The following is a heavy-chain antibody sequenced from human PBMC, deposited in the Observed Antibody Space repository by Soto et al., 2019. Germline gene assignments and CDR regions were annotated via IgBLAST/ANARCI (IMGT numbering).Heavy chain of an antibody. V-gene: IGHV4-31*03. J-gene: IGHJ6*02. CDR2: IYYSGST. CDR1: GGSISSGGYY. CDR3: ACGRGGPNPGIVVVPPGGGGMVV. Sequence: QVQLQESGPGLVKPSQTLSLTCTVSGGSISSGGYYWSWIRQHPGKGLEWIGYIYYSGSTYYNPSPMSRVTISLYTSKHQFSLELSAGPAADTAVDYCACGRGGPNPGIVVVPPGGGGMVVWGQGPTVTVSS. D-gene: IGHD2-2*01.